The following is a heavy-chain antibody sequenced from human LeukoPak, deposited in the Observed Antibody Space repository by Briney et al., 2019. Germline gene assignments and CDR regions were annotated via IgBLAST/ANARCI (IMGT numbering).Heavy chain of an antibody. CDR2: IRYDGSNK. V-gene: IGHV3-30*02. D-gene: IGHD2-8*01. J-gene: IGHJ3*02. CDR1: GFTFSNYG. Sequence: PGRSLRLSCAASGFTFSNYGMHWVRQAPGKGLEWVAFIRYDGSNKYYADSVKGRFTISRDNSKNTLYLQMNSLRAEDTAVYYCAKDRCTNGVCSPDIWGQGTMVTVSS. CDR3: AKDRCTNGVCSPDI.